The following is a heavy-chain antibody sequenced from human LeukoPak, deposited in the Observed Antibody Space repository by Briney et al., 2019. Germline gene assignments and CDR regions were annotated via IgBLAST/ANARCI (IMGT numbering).Heavy chain of an antibody. CDR3: ARAPWPTYSGYDVYYYYGMDV. V-gene: IGHV4-4*07. CDR1: GGSISSYY. Sequence: SETLSLTCTVSGGSISSYYRSWIRQPAGKGLEWIGRIYTSGSTNYNPSLKSRVTMSVDTSKNQFSLKLSSVTAADTAVYYCARAPWPTYSGYDVYYYYGMDVWGQGTTVTVSS. D-gene: IGHD5-12*01. CDR2: IYTSGST. J-gene: IGHJ6*02.